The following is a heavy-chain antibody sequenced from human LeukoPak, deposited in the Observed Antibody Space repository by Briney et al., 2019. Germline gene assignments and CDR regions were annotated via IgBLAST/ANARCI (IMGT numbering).Heavy chain of an antibody. Sequence: ASVKVSCKASGYTFTGYCMHWVRQAPGQGLEWMGWINPKSGGTNYAQKFQGRVTMTRDTSISTAYMELSRLRSDDTAVYYCARDIAVAGLRNDYWGQGTLVTVSS. J-gene: IGHJ4*02. CDR2: INPKSGGT. D-gene: IGHD6-19*01. V-gene: IGHV1-2*02. CDR1: GYTFTGYC. CDR3: ARDIAVAGLRNDY.